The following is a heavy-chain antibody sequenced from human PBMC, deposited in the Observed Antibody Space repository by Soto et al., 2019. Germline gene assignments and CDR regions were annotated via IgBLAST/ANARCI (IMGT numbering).Heavy chain of an antibody. CDR3: ARDRSFHTTSGFFDY. J-gene: IGHJ4*02. CDR2: ISGSGGST. V-gene: IGHV3-23*01. Sequence: PGGSLRRSCAASGFTFSSYAMSWVRQAPGKGLEWVSAISGSGGSTYYADSVKGRFTISRDNSKNTLYLQRSSLRAEDTAVYYGARDRSFHTTSGFFDYWGQGTVVTVSS. D-gene: IGHD3-3*01. CDR1: GFTFSSYA.